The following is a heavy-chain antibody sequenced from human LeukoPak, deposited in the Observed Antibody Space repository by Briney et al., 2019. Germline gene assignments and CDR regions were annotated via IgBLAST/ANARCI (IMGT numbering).Heavy chain of an antibody. Sequence: PGGSLRLSCAASGFTFDDYTMHWVRQAPGKGLEWVSLISWDGGSTYYADSVKGRFTISRDNSKNTLYLQMNSLRAEDTAVYYCAKTTSTYDNWFDPWGQGTLVTVSS. CDR2: ISWDGGST. CDR3: AKTTSTYDNWFDP. J-gene: IGHJ5*02. CDR1: GFTFDDYT. D-gene: IGHD1-1*01. V-gene: IGHV3-43*01.